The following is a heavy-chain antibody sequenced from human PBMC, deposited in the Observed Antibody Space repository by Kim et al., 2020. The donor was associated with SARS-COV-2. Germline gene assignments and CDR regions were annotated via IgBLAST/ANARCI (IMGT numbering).Heavy chain of an antibody. CDR2: IIPIFGTA. D-gene: IGHD2-2*01. Sequence: SVKVSCKASGGTFSSYAISWVRQAPGQGLEWMGGIIPIFGTANYAQKFQGRVTTTADESTSTAYMELSSLRSEDTAVYYCARTPVSAVVVPAANGGGDYYFDDWGQGTLVNVSS. J-gene: IGHJ4*02. CDR3: ARTPVSAVVVPAANGGGDYYFDD. V-gene: IGHV1-69*13. CDR1: GGTFSSYA.